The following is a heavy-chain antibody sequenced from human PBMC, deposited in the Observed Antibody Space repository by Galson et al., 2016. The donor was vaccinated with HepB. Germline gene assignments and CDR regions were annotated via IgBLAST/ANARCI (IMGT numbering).Heavy chain of an antibody. J-gene: IGHJ3*02. D-gene: IGHD4-23*01. CDR2: INQDGSQK. CDR3: ARGFTVEDAFDI. CDR1: GFTLSRFW. V-gene: IGHV3-7*03. Sequence: SLRLSCAASGFTLSRFWMSWVRQAPGKGLEWVANINQDGSQKNYVDSVEGRFTISRDYAKNSLYLQMSSLRAADTAVYYCARGFTVEDAFDIWGQGTRVTVSS.